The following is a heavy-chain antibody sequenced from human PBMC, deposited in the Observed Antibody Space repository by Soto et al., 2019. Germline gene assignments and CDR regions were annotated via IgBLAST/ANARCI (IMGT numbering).Heavy chain of an antibody. V-gene: IGHV3-64*04. D-gene: IGHD4-17*01. CDR2: VSGTGGSA. Sequence: GGSLRLSCSASGFMFSGYAMHWARQAPGKGLEYVSGVSGTGGSAYYADSVKGRFTISRDKSTNTLYLHMNSLRAEDTAVYYCARGSAYSDYDLEYWGQGTLVTVSS. CDR1: GFMFSGYA. J-gene: IGHJ4*02. CDR3: ARGSAYSDYDLEY.